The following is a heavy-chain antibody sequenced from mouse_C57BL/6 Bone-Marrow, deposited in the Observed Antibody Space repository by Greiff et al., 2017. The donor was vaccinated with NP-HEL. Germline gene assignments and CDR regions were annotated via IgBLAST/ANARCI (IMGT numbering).Heavy chain of an antibody. V-gene: IGHV1-26*01. CDR3: ARDITTVVDYAMDY. CDR1: GYTFTDYY. J-gene: IGHJ4*01. CDR2: INPNNGGT. D-gene: IGHD1-1*01. Sequence: VQLQQSGPELVKPGASVKISCKASGYTFTDYYMNWVKQSHGKSLEWIGDINPNNGGTSYNQKFKGKATLTVDKSSSTAYMELRSLTSEDSAVYYCARDITTVVDYAMDYWGQGTSVTVSS.